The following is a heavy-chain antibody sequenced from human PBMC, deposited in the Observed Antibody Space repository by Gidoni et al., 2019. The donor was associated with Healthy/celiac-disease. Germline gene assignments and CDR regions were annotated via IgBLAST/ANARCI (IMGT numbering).Heavy chain of an antibody. CDR2: IYYSGST. Sequence: QVQLQESGPGLVKPSETLSLTCTVSGGSISSYYWSWIRQPPGKGLEWIGYIYYSGSTNYNPSLKSRVTISVDTSKNQFSLKLSSVTAADTAVYYCAREVVSGSHNWFDPWGQGTLVTVSS. V-gene: IGHV4-59*01. J-gene: IGHJ5*02. CDR1: GGSISSYY. D-gene: IGHD1-26*01. CDR3: AREVVSGSHNWFDP.